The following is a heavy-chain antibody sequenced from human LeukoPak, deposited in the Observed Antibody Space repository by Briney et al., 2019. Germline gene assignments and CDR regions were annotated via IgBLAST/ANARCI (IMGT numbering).Heavy chain of an antibody. D-gene: IGHD5-18*01. CDR1: GYSISSGYY. CDR3: ARSGYSYGHYFDY. CDR2: IYHSGST. Sequence: SETLSLTCAVSGYSISSGYYWGWIRQPPGKGLEWIGSIYHSGSTYYNPSLKSRVTISVDTSKNQFSLKLSSVTAADTAVYYCARSGYSYGHYFDYWGQGTLVTVSS. V-gene: IGHV4-38-2*01. J-gene: IGHJ4*02.